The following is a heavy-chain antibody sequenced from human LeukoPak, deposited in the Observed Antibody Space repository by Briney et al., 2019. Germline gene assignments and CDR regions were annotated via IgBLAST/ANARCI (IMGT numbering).Heavy chain of an antibody. CDR3: ARVPFDYYDSDDYYYHDAFDI. CDR1: GGSISSYL. V-gene: IGHV4-30-2*01. D-gene: IGHD3-22*01. CDR2: IYHSEST. J-gene: IGHJ3*02. Sequence: SETLSPTCTVSGGSISSYLWTWIRQPPGKGLEWIGYIYHSESTYYNPSLKNRVTISIDRSKNQLSLNLSSVTAADTAVYYCARVPFDYYDSDDYYYHDAFDIWGQGTMVTVSS.